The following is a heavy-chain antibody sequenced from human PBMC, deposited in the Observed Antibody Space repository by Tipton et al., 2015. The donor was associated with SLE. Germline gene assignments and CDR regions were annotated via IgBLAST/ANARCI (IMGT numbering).Heavy chain of an antibody. J-gene: IGHJ3*01. CDR2: ISYDGSNK. CDR3: ARDIRFLEFLPDAFDL. Sequence: RSLRLSCAASGFTFSSYAMHWVRQAPGKGLEWVAVISYDGSNKYYADSVKGRFTISRDNSKNTLYLQMNSLRAEDTAVYYCARDIRFLEFLPDAFDLWGQGTLVTVSS. D-gene: IGHD3-3*01. CDR1: GFTFSSYA. V-gene: IGHV3-30*04.